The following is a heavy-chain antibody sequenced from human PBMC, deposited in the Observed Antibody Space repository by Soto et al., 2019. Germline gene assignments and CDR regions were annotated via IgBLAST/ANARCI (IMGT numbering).Heavy chain of an antibody. J-gene: IGHJ6*02. D-gene: IGHD6-13*01. CDR2: INPSSGGT. Sequence: ASVKVSCKASGYTFTTYYIHWVRQAPGQGLEWMGMINPSSGGTNYAQKFQGRVTITADTSTYTVYMELSGLRSGDTAVYYCARGGYSSTWSNLLDRSGLDVWGQGTTVTVSS. V-gene: IGHV1-46*01. CDR1: GYTFTTYY. CDR3: ARGGYSSTWSNLLDRSGLDV.